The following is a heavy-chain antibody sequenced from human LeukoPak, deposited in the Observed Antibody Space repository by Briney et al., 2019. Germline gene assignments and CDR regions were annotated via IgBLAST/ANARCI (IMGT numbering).Heavy chain of an antibody. D-gene: IGHD3-3*01. V-gene: IGHV4-34*01. J-gene: IGHJ5*02. Sequence: SGTLSLTCAVYGGSFSGYYWSWIRQPPGKGLEWIGEINHSGSTNYNPSLKSRVTISVDTSKNQFSLKLSSVTAADTAVYYCARGNRDIYDFWSGYYKTKPNWFDPWGQGTLVTVSS. CDR1: GGSFSGYY. CDR3: ARGNRDIYDFWSGYYKTKPNWFDP. CDR2: INHSGST.